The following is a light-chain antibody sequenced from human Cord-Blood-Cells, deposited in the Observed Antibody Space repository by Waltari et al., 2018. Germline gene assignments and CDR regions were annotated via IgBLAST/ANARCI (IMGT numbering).Light chain of an antibody. CDR2: AAS. CDR1: QSISSY. CDR3: QQIYNTPPT. V-gene: IGKV1-39*01. Sequence: DIKMTQSPSSLSASVGDRVTITCRAIQSISSYLNWYQQKPGKAPKLLIYAASSFQSGVPSRFSGSRSGTDFTRTISSLQPEDFATYYCQQIYNTPPTFGQGTKVEIK. J-gene: IGKJ1*01.